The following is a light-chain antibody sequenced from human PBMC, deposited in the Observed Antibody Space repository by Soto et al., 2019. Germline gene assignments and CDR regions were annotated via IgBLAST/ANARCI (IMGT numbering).Light chain of an antibody. Sequence: DAQMTQSPSSLSASVGDSVTITCRASQSIGTYFDWYQHKPGQAPKLLIYAASSLQSGVPSRFSGSGSGTDFTLTISSLQTEDFATYYCQESHSTFGQGTKLEIK. CDR1: QSIGTY. CDR2: AAS. V-gene: IGKV1-39*01. CDR3: QESHST. J-gene: IGKJ2*01.